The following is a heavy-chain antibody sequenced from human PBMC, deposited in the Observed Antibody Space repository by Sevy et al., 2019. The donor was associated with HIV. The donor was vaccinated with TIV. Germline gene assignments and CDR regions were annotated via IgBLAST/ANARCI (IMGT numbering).Heavy chain of an antibody. CDR1: GGSISCGGYY. CDR3: ARVKRYYYDSSGYPDY. D-gene: IGHD3-22*01. J-gene: IGHJ4*02. CDR2: IYYSGST. Sequence: SETLSLTCTVSGGSISCGGYYWSWIRQHPGKGLEWIGYIYYSGSTYYNPSLKSRVTISVDTSKNQFSLKLSSVTAADTAVYYCARVKRYYYDSSGYPDYWGQGTLVTVSS. V-gene: IGHV4-31*03.